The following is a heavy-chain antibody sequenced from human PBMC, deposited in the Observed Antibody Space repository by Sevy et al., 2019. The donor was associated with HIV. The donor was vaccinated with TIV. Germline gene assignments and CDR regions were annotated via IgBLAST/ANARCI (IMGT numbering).Heavy chain of an antibody. D-gene: IGHD3-10*01. J-gene: IGHJ6*02. CDR1: GFTFSDYY. CDR3: ARSQNRITPYYYYYGMDV. Sequence: GGSLRLSCAASGFTFSDYYMSWIRQAPGKGLEWVSYISRSGSTINYADSVKGRFTISRDNAKNSLYLQINSLRAEDTAVYYCARSQNRITPYYYYYGMDVWGQGTTVTVSS. V-gene: IGHV3-11*04. CDR2: ISRSGSTI.